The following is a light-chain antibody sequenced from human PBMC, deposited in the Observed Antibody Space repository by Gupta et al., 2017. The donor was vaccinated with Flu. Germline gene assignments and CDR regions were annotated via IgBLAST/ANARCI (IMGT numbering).Light chain of an antibody. V-gene: IGKV1-9*01. CDR1: QGISSY. CDR2: SAS. Sequence: FLSAAVGDKVTLTCWASQGISSYLAWYQQKPGQPPKLLIYSASTLQSGVPSRFSGSGSGTEFTLTISSLQTEDFAIYYCQQHNSDPRVTFGCGTKVEIK. J-gene: IGKJ4*01. CDR3: QQHNSDPRVT.